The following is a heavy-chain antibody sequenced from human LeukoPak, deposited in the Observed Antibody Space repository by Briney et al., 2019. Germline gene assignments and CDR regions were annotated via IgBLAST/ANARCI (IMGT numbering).Heavy chain of an antibody. D-gene: IGHD1-7*01. CDR3: AKWNYYFGD. Sequence: GGSLRLSCAASGFPFSNSAMGWVRQAPGKGLEWVSDISGSGGNTYYADSVKGRFTISRDNSKNTLYLQMNSLRAEDTAVYYCAKWNYYFGDWGQGTLVTVSS. J-gene: IGHJ4*02. CDR1: GFPFSNSA. CDR2: ISGSGGNT. V-gene: IGHV3-23*01.